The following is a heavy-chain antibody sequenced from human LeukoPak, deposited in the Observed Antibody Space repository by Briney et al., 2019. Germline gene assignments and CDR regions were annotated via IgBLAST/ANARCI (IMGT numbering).Heavy chain of an antibody. CDR3: ARPRRPVQIYYYYMDV. CDR1: GGSINSSNYY. CDR2: IYYSGST. V-gene: IGHV4-39*01. J-gene: IGHJ6*03. D-gene: IGHD1-1*01. Sequence: SETLSLTCTVSGGSINSSNYYWGWIRQPPGKGLEWFGSIYYSGSTSYNPSLKSRVTISVDTSKNQFSLKLSSVTAADTAVYYCARPRRPVQIYYYYMDVWGKGTTVTVSS.